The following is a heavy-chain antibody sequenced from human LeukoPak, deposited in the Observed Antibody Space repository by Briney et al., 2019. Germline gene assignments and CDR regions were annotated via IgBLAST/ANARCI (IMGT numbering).Heavy chain of an antibody. J-gene: IGHJ3*02. V-gene: IGHV3-23*01. D-gene: IGHD2-2*01. Sequence: GGSLRLSCAASGFTFSNYAMSWVRQAPGKGLEWVSAISRSDGKTYYADSVKGRFTISRDNSKNTLYLQMNSLRAEDTAVYYCAKAFCWVCPNLPGMWGAFDIWGQGTMVTVSS. CDR3: AKAFCWVCPNLPGMWGAFDI. CDR2: ISRSDGKT. CDR1: GFTFSNYA.